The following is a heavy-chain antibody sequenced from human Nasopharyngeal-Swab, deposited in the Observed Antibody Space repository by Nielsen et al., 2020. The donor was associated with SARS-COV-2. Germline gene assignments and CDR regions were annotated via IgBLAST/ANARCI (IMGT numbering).Heavy chain of an antibody. J-gene: IGHJ4*02. Sequence: GGSLRLSCAASGMAFSSYGMHWVRQAAGKGLKWVTVISHDGGNEYYADSVKGRFTISRDNSKNALYLQMNSLRPEDTATYYCAKDSGSGWFSLFDHWGRGTVVTVSS. D-gene: IGHD6-19*01. V-gene: IGHV3-30*18. CDR2: ISHDGGNE. CDR1: GMAFSSYG. CDR3: AKDSGSGWFSLFDH.